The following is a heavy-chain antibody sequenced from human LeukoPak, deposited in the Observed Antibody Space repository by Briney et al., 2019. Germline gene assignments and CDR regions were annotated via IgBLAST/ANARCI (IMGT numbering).Heavy chain of an antibody. J-gene: IGHJ4*02. CDR1: GYTFTSYG. V-gene: IGHV1-18*01. CDR2: ISAYNGNT. CDR3: ARGSMGMVRGVDPFDY. Sequence: ASVKVSCKASGYTFTSYGISWVRQAPGQGLEWMGWISAYNGNTNYAQKLQGRVTMTTDTSTSTAYMELSSLRSEDTAVYYCARGSMGMVRGVDPFDYWGQGTLVTVSS. D-gene: IGHD3-10*01.